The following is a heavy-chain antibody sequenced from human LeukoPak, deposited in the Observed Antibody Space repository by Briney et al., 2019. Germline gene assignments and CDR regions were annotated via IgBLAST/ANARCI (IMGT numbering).Heavy chain of an antibody. CDR2: ITVRGSK. J-gene: IGHJ2*01. D-gene: IGHD4-17*01. V-gene: IGHV3-48*03. Sequence: GVSLRLSCTASGFTFTNYEMTWVRLAPEKGLEWVSHITVRGSKYYVHSVRGRFTVSRNNADNSLYLQMDSLRAEDTAVYHCARAIHGHKLGWYFDLWGRGTLVTVSS. CDR1: GFTFTNYE. CDR3: ARAIHGHKLGWYFDL.